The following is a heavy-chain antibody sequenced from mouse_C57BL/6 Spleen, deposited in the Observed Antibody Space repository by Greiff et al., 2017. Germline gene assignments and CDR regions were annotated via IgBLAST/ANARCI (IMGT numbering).Heavy chain of an antibody. Sequence: EVQGVESGGGLVKPGGSLKLSCAASGFTFSSYAMSWVRQTPEKRLEWVATISDGGSYTYYPDNVKGRFTISRDNAKNNLYLQMSHLKSEDTAMYYCARSYYYGSRRDAMDYWGQGTSVTVSS. CDR2: ISDGGSYT. V-gene: IGHV5-4*01. D-gene: IGHD1-1*01. J-gene: IGHJ4*01. CDR3: ARSYYYGSRRDAMDY. CDR1: GFTFSSYA.